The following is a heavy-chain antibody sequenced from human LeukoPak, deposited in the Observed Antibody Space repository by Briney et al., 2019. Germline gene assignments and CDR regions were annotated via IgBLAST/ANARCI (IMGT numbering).Heavy chain of an antibody. Sequence: PGGSLRLSCAASGFTFSGYAMHWVRQAPGKGLEWVAVISYDGSNKYYADSVKGRFTISRDNSKNTLYLQMNSLRAEDTAVYYCASDYYDSSGYSEPYDYWGQRTLVTVSS. CDR1: GFTFSGYA. J-gene: IGHJ4*02. CDR3: ASDYYDSSGYSEPYDY. CDR2: ISYDGSNK. D-gene: IGHD3-22*01. V-gene: IGHV3-30-3*01.